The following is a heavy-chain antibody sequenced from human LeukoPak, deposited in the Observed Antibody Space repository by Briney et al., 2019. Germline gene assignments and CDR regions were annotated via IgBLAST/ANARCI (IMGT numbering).Heavy chain of an antibody. CDR2: INWNSDSI. Sequence: GRSLRLSCAVSGFTFDDYAMHWVRQVPGKGLEWVSGINWNSDSIGYADSVKGRFTTSRDNAKNSLYLQMNSLRAEDTAVYYCARERAVTTYYYFDYWGQGTLVTVSS. D-gene: IGHD4-17*01. J-gene: IGHJ4*02. CDR1: GFTFDDYA. V-gene: IGHV3-9*01. CDR3: ARERAVTTYYYFDY.